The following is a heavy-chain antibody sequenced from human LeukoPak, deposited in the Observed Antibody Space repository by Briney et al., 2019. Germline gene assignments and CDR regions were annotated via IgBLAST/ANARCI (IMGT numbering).Heavy chain of an antibody. J-gene: IGHJ4*02. D-gene: IGHD6-6*01. Sequence: ASVKVSCKASGYTFTSRWMHWVRQAPGQGPEWLGVINPTGSSTSYAHKLQGRVTMTRDTSTSTDYMELRSLRSDDTAVYYCARHDAGIAARPFDNWGQGTLVTVSS. V-gene: IGHV1-46*04. CDR1: GYTFTSRW. CDR3: ARHDAGIAARPFDN. CDR2: INPTGSST.